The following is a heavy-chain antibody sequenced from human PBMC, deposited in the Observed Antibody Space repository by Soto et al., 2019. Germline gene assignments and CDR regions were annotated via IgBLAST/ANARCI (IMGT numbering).Heavy chain of an antibody. CDR3: ARVFTLEAARPYYYYYGMDV. J-gene: IGHJ6*02. CDR1: GFTFSSYE. Sequence: EVQLVESGGGLVQPGGSLRLSCAASGFTFSSYEMNWVRQAPGKGLEWVSYISTSGSTIYYADSVKGRFTISRDNAKNSLYLQMNSLRAEDTAVYYCARVFTLEAARPYYYYYGMDVWVQGTTVTLSS. V-gene: IGHV3-48*03. D-gene: IGHD3-3*01. CDR2: ISTSGSTI.